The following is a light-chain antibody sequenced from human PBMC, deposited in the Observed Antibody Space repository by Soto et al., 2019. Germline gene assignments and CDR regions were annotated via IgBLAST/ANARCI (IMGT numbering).Light chain of an antibody. CDR2: DVS. CDR1: SSDVGGYNY. V-gene: IGLV2-14*03. J-gene: IGLJ1*01. CDR3: SSSTSRSTYV. Sequence: QSVLTQPASVSGSPGQSITISCTGTSSDVGGYNYVSWYQQHPGKAPKLMIYDVSNRPSGVSNRFSGSKSGNTASLTISGLQAEDEADYYCSSSTSRSTYVFGPGTKVTVL.